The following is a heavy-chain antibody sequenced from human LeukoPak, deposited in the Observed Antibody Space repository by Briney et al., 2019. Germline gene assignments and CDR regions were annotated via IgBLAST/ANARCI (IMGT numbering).Heavy chain of an antibody. CDR1: GYTFTSYD. Sequence: GASVKVSCKASGYTFTSYDINWVRQATGQGLEWMGWMNPGSGDTAYAQKFQGRVTMTRDTSISTAYMELNSLGSEDTAIYYCARGLGDYNTDWFPVSGYWGQGTLVTVSS. CDR2: MNPGSGDT. D-gene: IGHD3-9*01. J-gene: IGHJ4*02. CDR3: ARGLGDYNTDWFPVSGY. V-gene: IGHV1-8*02.